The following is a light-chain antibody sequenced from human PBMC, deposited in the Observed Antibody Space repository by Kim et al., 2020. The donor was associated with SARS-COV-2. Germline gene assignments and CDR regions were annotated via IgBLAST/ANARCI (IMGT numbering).Light chain of an antibody. CDR2: GKN. Sequence: SSELTQDPAVSVALGQIVRITCQGDSLRSYYASWYQQKPGQAPVLVIYGKNNRPSGIPDRFSGSSSGNTASLTITGAQAEDEAYYYCNSRDSSGNHLVFG. V-gene: IGLV3-19*01. CDR1: SLRSYY. CDR3: NSRDSSGNHLV. J-gene: IGLJ2*01.